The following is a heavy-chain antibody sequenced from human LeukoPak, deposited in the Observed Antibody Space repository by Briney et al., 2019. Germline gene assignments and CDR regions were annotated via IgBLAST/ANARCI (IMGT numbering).Heavy chain of an antibody. CDR3: AREVGASFDY. CDR2: FYYSGST. CDR1: GGSISSYH. D-gene: IGHD1-26*01. J-gene: IGHJ4*02. V-gene: IGHV4-59*01. Sequence: SETLSLTCTVSGGSISSYHWSWIRQPPGKGLEWIGFFYYSGSTNYNPSLKSRVTISVDTSKNQFSLKLSSVTAADTAVYYCAREVGASFDYWGQGTLVTVSS.